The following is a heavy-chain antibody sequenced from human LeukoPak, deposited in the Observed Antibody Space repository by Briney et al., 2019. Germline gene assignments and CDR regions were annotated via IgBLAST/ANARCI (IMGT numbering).Heavy chain of an antibody. D-gene: IGHD3-10*01. CDR3: ARGGSGSYFSWLDP. Sequence: ASVKVSCKASGYTFTGYYIHWLRQAPEQGLECMGWINPNSGGTNYAQKFQGRVTMTRDTSISTAYMELNRLRSDDTAVYYCARGGSGSYFSWLDPWGQGTLVTVSS. CDR1: GYTFTGYY. V-gene: IGHV1-2*02. CDR2: INPNSGGT. J-gene: IGHJ5*02.